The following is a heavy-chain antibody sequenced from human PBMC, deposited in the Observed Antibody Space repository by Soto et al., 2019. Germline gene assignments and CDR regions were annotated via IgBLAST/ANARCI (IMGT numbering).Heavy chain of an antibody. J-gene: IGHJ6*01. CDR1: GFTFSSYA. CDR2: ISGRGGST. CDR3: AKVFDLDNDYSGMDV. D-gene: IGHD3-10*02. V-gene: IGHV3-23*01. Sequence: EVQLLESGGGLVQPGGSLRLSCAASGFTFSSYAMSWVRQAPGKGLEWVSAISGRGGSTYYADSVKGRFTNCRDNSKNTLDLQMNSLRAEDTAVYYCAKVFDLDNDYSGMDVWGRGTKVTVSS.